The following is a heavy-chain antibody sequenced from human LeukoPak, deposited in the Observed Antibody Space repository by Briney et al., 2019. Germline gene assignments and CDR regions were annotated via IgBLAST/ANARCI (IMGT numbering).Heavy chain of an antibody. CDR3: AKDWVAARPDYFDY. Sequence: GGSLRLSCAASEFSVGSNYMTWVRQAPGKGLEWVSLIYSGGSTYYADSVKGRFTISRDNSKNTLYLQMNSLRAEDTAVYYCAKDWVAARPDYFDYWGQGTLVTVSS. V-gene: IGHV3-66*01. J-gene: IGHJ4*02. CDR1: EFSVGSNY. D-gene: IGHD6-6*01. CDR2: IYSGGST.